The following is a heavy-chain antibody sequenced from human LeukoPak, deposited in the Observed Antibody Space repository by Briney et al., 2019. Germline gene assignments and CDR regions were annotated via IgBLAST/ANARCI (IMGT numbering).Heavy chain of an antibody. CDR2: ISSSSSTI. J-gene: IGHJ3*02. CDR3: ARKALTVHAFDI. V-gene: IGHV3-48*01. CDR1: GFTFSSYS. D-gene: IGHD4-17*01. Sequence: GGSLRLSFAASGFTFSSYSMNWVRQAPGKGLEWVSYISSSSSTIYYADSVKGRLTISRDNSKNTLYLQMNSLRAEDTAVYYCARKALTVHAFDIWGQGTMVTVSS.